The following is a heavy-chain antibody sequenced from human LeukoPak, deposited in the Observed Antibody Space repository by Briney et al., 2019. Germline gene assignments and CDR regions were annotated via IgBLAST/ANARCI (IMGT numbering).Heavy chain of an antibody. D-gene: IGHD3-3*01. V-gene: IGHV4-59*08. CDR1: GGSISSYY. CDR3: ARSPPDYDFWSGYSAFDP. J-gene: IGHJ5*02. Sequence: SETLSLTCTVSGGSISSYYWSWIRQPPGKGLEWIGYIYYSGSTNYNPSLKSRVTISVDTSKNQFSLKLSSVTAADTAVYYCARSPPDYDFWSGYSAFDPWGQGTLVTVSS. CDR2: IYYSGST.